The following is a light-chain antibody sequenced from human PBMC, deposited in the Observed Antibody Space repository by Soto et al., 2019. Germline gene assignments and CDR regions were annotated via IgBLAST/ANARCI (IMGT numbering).Light chain of an antibody. CDR2: DAS. CDR1: QDISDV. V-gene: IGKV1-33*01. Sequence: DIQMTQSPSALSSSVGDRVTITCQASQDISDVLNWYQQQPGKAPKVLLYDASKLQTGVPSRFSGRGSGKHFTFTISSLQPDDSGTYYCQQFYDLPITFGQGTRLEIK. CDR3: QQFYDLPIT. J-gene: IGKJ5*01.